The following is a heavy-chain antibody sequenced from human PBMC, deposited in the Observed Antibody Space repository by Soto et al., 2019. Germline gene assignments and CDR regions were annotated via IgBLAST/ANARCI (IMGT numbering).Heavy chain of an antibody. Sequence: SETLSLTCAVSGGSISSSNWWSWVRQPPGKGLEWIGEIYHSGSTNYNPSLKGRVTISVDKSKNQFSLKLSSVTAADTAVYYCARGGYCSGGSCYPGGAFDIWGQGTMVTVSS. CDR3: ARGGYCSGGSCYPGGAFDI. CDR1: GGSISSSNW. J-gene: IGHJ3*02. CDR2: IYHSGST. V-gene: IGHV4-4*02. D-gene: IGHD2-15*01.